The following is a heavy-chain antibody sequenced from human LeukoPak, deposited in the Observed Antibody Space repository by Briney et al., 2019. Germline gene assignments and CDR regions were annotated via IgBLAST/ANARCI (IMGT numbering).Heavy chain of an antibody. CDR3: ARARWELRAFDY. V-gene: IGHV3-21*01. D-gene: IGHD1-26*01. CDR2: ISSSSSYI. J-gene: IGHJ4*02. Sequence: GGSLRLSCAASGFTFSSYSMNWVRQAPGKGLEWVSSISSSSSYIYYADSVKGRFTISRDNSKNTLYLQMNSLRAEDTAVYYCARARWELRAFDYWGQGTLVTVSS. CDR1: GFTFSSYS.